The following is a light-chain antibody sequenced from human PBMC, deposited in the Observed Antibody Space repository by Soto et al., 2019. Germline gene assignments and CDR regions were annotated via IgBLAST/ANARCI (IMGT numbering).Light chain of an antibody. CDR3: QQYKSYSAT. CDR1: QSISSW. Sequence: DIQMTQSPSTLSASVGDRVTITCRASQSISSWLAWYQQKPGKAPKLLIYKASTLDSGVPSRFSGSGSGTEYPLTISSLQPDDFANYYCQQYKSYSATFGQGTKVEL. V-gene: IGKV1-5*03. J-gene: IGKJ1*01. CDR2: KAS.